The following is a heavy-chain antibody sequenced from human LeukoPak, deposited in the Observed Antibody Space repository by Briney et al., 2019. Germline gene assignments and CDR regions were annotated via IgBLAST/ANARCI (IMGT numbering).Heavy chain of an antibody. CDR2: INSDGGTT. D-gene: IGHD3-10*01. J-gene: IGHJ4*02. CDR3: ATDSYVSGSYYRLFY. V-gene: IGHV3-74*01. CDR1: GFTFGTYW. Sequence: PGGSLRLSCGASGFTFGTYWMHWVRQAPGKGLVWVSGINSDGGTTTYADSVKGRFTISRDNAKNTLYLQMNNLRAEDTAIYYCATDSYVSGSYYRLFYWGQGTRVTVSS.